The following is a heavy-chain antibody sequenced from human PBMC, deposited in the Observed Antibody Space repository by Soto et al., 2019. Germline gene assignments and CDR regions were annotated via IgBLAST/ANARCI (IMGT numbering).Heavy chain of an antibody. J-gene: IGHJ4*02. CDR3: GAGQFFSDY. V-gene: IGHV3-30*03. CDR1: GFTFSSYG. Sequence: GGSLRLSCAASGFTFSSYGMHWVRQAPGKGLEWVALISFDERNTNKADSVKGQLKISRDNSQNSLYLQMHSLRAEDTSLYYCGAGQFFSDYWGQGA. D-gene: IGHD6-19*01. CDR2: ISFDERNT.